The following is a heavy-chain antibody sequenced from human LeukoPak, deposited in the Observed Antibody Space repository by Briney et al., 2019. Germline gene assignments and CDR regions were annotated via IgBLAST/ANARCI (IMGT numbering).Heavy chain of an antibody. J-gene: IGHJ4*02. CDR1: GGSFIGFH. V-gene: IGHV4-59*01. CDR2: IYYSGST. Sequence: SETLSLTCAVYGGSFIGFHWNWIRQPPGKGLEWIGSIYYSGSTDYNPSLKSRVTISVDTSKNQFSLKLSSVTAADTAVYYCARERGYYDSSGYSFDYWGQGTLVTVSS. CDR3: ARERGYYDSSGYSFDY. D-gene: IGHD3-22*01.